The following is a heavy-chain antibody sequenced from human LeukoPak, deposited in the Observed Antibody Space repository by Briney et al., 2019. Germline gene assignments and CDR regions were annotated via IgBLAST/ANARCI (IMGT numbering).Heavy chain of an antibody. J-gene: IGHJ6*02. V-gene: IGHV3-7*03. CDR1: GFIFSSYW. CDR3: ARGGGLDV. Sequence: GGSLRLSCAASGFIFSSYWMNWARQAPGKGLEWVASINHNGNVKYYVDSVKGRFTISRDNAKNSLYLQMSNLRAEDTAVYFCARGGGLDVWGQGATVTVSS. D-gene: IGHD3-16*01. CDR2: INHNGNVK.